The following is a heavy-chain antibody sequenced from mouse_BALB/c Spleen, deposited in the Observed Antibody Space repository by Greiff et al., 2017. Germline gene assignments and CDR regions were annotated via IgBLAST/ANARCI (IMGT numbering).Heavy chain of an antibody. CDR3: ARRLPRLKAMDY. Sequence: VQLQQSGAELVRPGTSVKISCKASGYTFTNYWLGWVKQRPGHGLEWIGDIYPGGGYTNYNEKFKGKATLTADTSSSTAYMQLSSLTSEDSAVYFCARRLPRLKAMDYWGQGTSVTVSS. CDR1: GYTFTNYW. D-gene: IGHD1-2*01. CDR2: IYPGGGYT. V-gene: IGHV1-63*02. J-gene: IGHJ4*01.